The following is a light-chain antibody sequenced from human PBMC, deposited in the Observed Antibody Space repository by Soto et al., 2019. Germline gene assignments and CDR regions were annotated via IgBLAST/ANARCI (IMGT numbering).Light chain of an antibody. V-gene: IGLV2-14*01. CDR2: DVS. J-gene: IGLJ1*01. Sequence: QSALTQPASVSGSPGQSITISCTGTSSDVGAYNYVSWYQQHPGIAPKLMVYDVSIRPSGVSNRFSGSKSGSTASLTISGLQAEHEADYYCASYTTSSTRVFGTGTKVTVL. CDR1: SSDVGAYNY. CDR3: ASYTTSSTRV.